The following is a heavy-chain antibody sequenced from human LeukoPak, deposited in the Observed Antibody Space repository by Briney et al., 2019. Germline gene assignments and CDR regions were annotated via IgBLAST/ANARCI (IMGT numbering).Heavy chain of an antibody. D-gene: IGHD1-26*01. CDR2: IHPRSGET. Sequence: ASVKVSCKASRYSFTAFYIHWVRQAPGQGLEWMGWIHPRSGETNYAYKFRGRVTMTRDTSISTAYMDLSRLRSDDTAVYYCASARDSGSYPSPFDYWGQGTLVTVSS. J-gene: IGHJ4*02. CDR1: RYSFTAFY. CDR3: ASARDSGSYPSPFDY. V-gene: IGHV1-2*02.